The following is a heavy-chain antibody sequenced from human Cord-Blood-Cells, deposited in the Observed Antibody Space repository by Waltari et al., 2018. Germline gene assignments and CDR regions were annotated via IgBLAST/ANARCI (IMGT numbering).Heavy chain of an antibody. CDR3: ARHSGDYAIFDY. J-gene: IGHJ4*02. CDR1: GGSISSSSYY. D-gene: IGHD4-17*01. Sequence: QLQLQESGPGLVKPSETLSLTCTVSGGSISSSSYYWGWIRQPPGKGLEWIGSIYYSGRPYSTPALKSRVTVSVGTSKTQFSLKLSSVTAADTAVYYCARHSGDYAIFDYWGQGTLVTVSS. CDR2: IYYSGRP. V-gene: IGHV4-39*01.